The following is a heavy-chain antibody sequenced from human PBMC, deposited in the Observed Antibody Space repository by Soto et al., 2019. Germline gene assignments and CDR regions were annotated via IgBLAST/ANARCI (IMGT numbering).Heavy chain of an antibody. CDR1: GGTFSSYA. CDR2: IIPIFGTA. Sequence: QVQLVQSGAEVKKPGSSVKVSCKASGGTFSSYAISWVRQAPGQGLEWMGGIIPIFGTANYAQKFQGRVTITADESTSTAYMEGSSRRAEDKAVYSWTREGTAMASWGQGTLVTVSS. V-gene: IGHV1-69*12. J-gene: IGHJ4*02. D-gene: IGHD5-18*01. CDR3: TREGTAMAS.